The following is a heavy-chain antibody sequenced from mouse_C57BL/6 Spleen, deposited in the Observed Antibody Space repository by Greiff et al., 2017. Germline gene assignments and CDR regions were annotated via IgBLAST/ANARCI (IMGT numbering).Heavy chain of an antibody. J-gene: IGHJ4*01. V-gene: IGHV1-64*01. CDR3: ARPESYYGNYFN. D-gene: IGHD2-1*01. Sequence: VKLQQPGAELVKPGASVKLSCKASGYTFTSYWMHWVKQRPGQGLEWIGMIHPNSGSTNYNEKFKSKATLTVDKSPSTAYMQLSSLTSEDSAVYYCARPESYYGNYFNWGQGTSVTVSS. CDR1: GYTFTSYW. CDR2: IHPNSGST.